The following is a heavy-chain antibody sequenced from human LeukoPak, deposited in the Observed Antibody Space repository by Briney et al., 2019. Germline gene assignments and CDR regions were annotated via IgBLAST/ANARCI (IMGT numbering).Heavy chain of an antibody. Sequence: PSETLSLTRSVSGGSIRSGDYYWSWIRQPAGKGLEWIGRISPGGSTNYNPSLMSRVTISIDTSKNHFSLELTFVTAADTAVYYCTRAEDGCSDASCYGYWGQGTLVTVSS. CDR1: GGSIRSGDYY. J-gene: IGHJ4*02. CDR3: TRAEDGCSDASCYGY. CDR2: ISPGGST. D-gene: IGHD2-2*01. V-gene: IGHV4-61*02.